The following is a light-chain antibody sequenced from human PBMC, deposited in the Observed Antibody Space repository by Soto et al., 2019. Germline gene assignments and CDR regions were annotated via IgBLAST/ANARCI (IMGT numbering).Light chain of an antibody. CDR2: WAS. CDR1: QSVLYRSNRENC. Sequence: DIVMTQSPDALTVSLGERATINFTSSQSVLYRSNRENCLSWYQQKLGQPPKLLLYWASTWESGVPDRFSGIGSGADSTLTISRLQAEDVGLYYCQHCYGPPFTFGQGTQLEIK. V-gene: IGKV4-1*01. CDR3: QHCYGPPFT. J-gene: IGKJ5*01.